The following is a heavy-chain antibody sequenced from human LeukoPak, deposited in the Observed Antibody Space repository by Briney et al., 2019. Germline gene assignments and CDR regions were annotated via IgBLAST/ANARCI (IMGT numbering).Heavy chain of an antibody. CDR1: GFTFGVYY. CDR2: ISPTGDII. D-gene: IGHD3-3*01. Sequence: GGSLRLSCAASGFTFGVYYMTWIRQAPGRGLEPLSFISPTGDIIKYVDSVKGRFTISRDNAKSSMYLEMNSLRAEDTAVYYCARVAGYDFWSGPGFDYWGQGTLVTVSS. J-gene: IGHJ4*02. V-gene: IGHV3-11*01. CDR3: ARVAGYDFWSGPGFDY.